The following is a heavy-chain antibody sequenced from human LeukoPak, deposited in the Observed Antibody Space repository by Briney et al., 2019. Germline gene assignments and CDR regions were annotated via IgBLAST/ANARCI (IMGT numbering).Heavy chain of an antibody. CDR2: IYPDDSET. Sequence: GEPLKISCKASGYTFSDYWIGWVRHLPGKGLEWMTIIYPDDSETRYSPSFQGQVTISADKSISTAYLQWSSLKASDTAMYYCARTYRYCSGGSCYPAPRFDPWGQGTLVTVSS. D-gene: IGHD2-15*01. CDR3: ARTYRYCSGGSCYPAPRFDP. J-gene: IGHJ5*02. V-gene: IGHV5-51*01. CDR1: GYTFSDYW.